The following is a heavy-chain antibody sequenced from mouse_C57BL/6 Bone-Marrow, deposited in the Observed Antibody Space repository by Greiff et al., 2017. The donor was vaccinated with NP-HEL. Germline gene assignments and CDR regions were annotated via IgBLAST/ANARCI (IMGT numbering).Heavy chain of an antibody. CDR2: INPNYGTT. D-gene: IGHD2-2*01. CDR3: ARFRSTMVTYFDY. J-gene: IGHJ2*01. CDR1: GYPFTDYN. Sequence: VHVKQSGPELVKPGASVKISCKASGYPFTDYNMNWVKQSNGKSLEWIGVINPNYGTTSYNQKFKGKATLTVDQSSSTAYMQLNSLTSEDSAVYYCARFRSTMVTYFDYWGQGTTLTVSS. V-gene: IGHV1-39*01.